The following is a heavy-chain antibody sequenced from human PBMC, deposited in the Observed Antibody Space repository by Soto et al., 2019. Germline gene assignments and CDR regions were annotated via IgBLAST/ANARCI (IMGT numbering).Heavy chain of an antibody. Sequence: QVQLVESGGGVVQPGRSLRLSCAASGFTFSSYAMHWVRQAPGKGLEWVAVISYDGSNKYYADSVKGRFTISRDNSKNTLYLQMNSLRAEDTAVYYCAGGDTAMVDYYYYGMDVWGQGTTVTVSS. J-gene: IGHJ6*02. CDR1: GFTFSSYA. CDR3: AGGDTAMVDYYYYGMDV. V-gene: IGHV3-30-3*01. D-gene: IGHD5-18*01. CDR2: ISYDGSNK.